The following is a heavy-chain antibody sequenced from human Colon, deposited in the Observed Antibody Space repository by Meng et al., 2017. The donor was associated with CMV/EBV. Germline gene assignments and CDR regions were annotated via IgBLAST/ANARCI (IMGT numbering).Heavy chain of an antibody. CDR2: IHGDDTE. V-gene: IGHV2-5*02. Sequence: QITLKESGPTLVKPTQPLTLTCTFSGFSLTNKLNSLGWIRQSPGKALEWLALIHGDDTEQYSPSLQSRLSATRDTSKNQVVLTLTDMDPVDTATYYCVHRYSSSSGEVSWGQGTLVTVSS. CDR3: VHRYSSSSGEVS. CDR1: GFSLTNKLNS. J-gene: IGHJ5*02. D-gene: IGHD6-6*01.